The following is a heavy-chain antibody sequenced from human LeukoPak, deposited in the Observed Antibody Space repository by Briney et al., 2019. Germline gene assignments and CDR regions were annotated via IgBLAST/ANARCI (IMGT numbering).Heavy chain of an antibody. J-gene: IGHJ3*02. V-gene: IGHV3-23*01. CDR1: GFTFSSYW. Sequence: GGSLRLSCVASGFTFSSYWMNWVRQAPGKGLEWVSGIGGSGDTTYYADSVKGRCTISRDNPKNTVYLQMDSLRAEDTAVYYCAKRMATFGGPFAIWGQGTKLTVSS. CDR2: IGGSGDTT. D-gene: IGHD5-24*01. CDR3: AKRMATFGGPFAI.